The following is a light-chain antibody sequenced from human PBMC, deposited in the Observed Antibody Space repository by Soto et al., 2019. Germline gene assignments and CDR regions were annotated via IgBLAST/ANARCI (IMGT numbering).Light chain of an antibody. Sequence: EKVLTQSPGTLSLSPGERATLSCRASQSVGYALAWYQQKPGQAPRLLISDASSRATGVPDRFSGSGSGTDFTLTISRLEPEDFALYYCQQYGPSLITFGQGTRLEIK. J-gene: IGKJ5*01. CDR3: QQYGPSLIT. CDR2: DAS. V-gene: IGKV3-20*01. CDR1: QSVGYA.